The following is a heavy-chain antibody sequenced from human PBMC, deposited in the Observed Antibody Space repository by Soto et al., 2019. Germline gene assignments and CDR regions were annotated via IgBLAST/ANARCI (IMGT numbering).Heavy chain of an antibody. CDR1: GFTFSSYG. CDR3: ARATPYSSSWYTA. Sequence: QVQLVESGGGVVQPGRSLRLSCAASGFTFSSYGMHWVRQAPGKGLEWVAVIWYDGSNKYYADSVKGRFTISRDNSKNTLYLQMNSLRAEDTAVYYCARATPYSSSWYTAWGQGTLVTVSS. CDR2: IWYDGSNK. J-gene: IGHJ4*02. V-gene: IGHV3-33*01. D-gene: IGHD6-13*01.